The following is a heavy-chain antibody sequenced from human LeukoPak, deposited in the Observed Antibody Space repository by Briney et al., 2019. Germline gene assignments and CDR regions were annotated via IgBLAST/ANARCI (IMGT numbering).Heavy chain of an antibody. J-gene: IGHJ6*02. D-gene: IGHD2-15*01. CDR3: ARGLRLCSGGSCYSGYYYYGMDV. V-gene: IGHV1-2*02. CDR2: INPNSGGT. CDR1: GYTFTGYY. Sequence: ASVKVSCKASGYTFTGYYMHWVRQAPGQGLEWMGWINPNSGGTNYAQKFQGGVTMTRDTSISTAYMELSRLRSDDTAVYYCARGLRLCSGGSCYSGYYYYGMDVWGQGTTVTVSS.